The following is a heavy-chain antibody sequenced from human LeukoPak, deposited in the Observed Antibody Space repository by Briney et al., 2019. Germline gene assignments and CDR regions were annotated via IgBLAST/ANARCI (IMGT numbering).Heavy chain of an antibody. CDR1: GYTFTSYY. CDR3: ARDESEGFGPPCPGY. D-gene: IGHD3-10*01. V-gene: IGHV1-46*01. J-gene: IGHJ4*02. Sequence: ASVKVSCKASGYTFTSYYMHWVRQAPGQGLEWMGIINPSGGSTSYAQKFQGRVTMTRDTSTSTVYMELSSLRSEDTAVYYCARDESEGFGPPCPGYWGQGTLVTVSS. CDR2: INPSGGST.